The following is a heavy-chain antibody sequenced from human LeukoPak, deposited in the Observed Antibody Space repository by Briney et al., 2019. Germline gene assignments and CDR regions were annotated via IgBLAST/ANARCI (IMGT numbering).Heavy chain of an antibody. J-gene: IGHJ1*01. CDR1: GFTFSNFW. CDR2: IKQDGSEE. D-gene: IGHD3-10*01. V-gene: IGHV3-7*01. Sequence: GGSLRLSCIGSGFTFSNFWMNWDRQAPGKGLEWVAIIKQDGSEEYYVDSVKGRFIISRDNAKNSLSLQMNSLRVEDSAVYFCAGSSGFIPYHWGQGTLVTVSS. CDR3: AGSSGFIPYH.